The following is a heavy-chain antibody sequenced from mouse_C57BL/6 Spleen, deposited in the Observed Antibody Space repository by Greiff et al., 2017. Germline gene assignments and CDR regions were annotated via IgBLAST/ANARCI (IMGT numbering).Heavy chain of an antibody. V-gene: IGHV5-16*01. Sequence: EVKLMESEGGLVQPGSSMKLSCTASGFTFSDYYMAWVRQVPEKGLEWVANINYDGSSTYYLYSLKSRFIISRDNAKNILYLQMSSLKSEDTATYYCARDGYGNYEAMDYWGQGTSVTVSS. CDR2: INYDGSST. CDR3: ARDGYGNYEAMDY. J-gene: IGHJ4*01. D-gene: IGHD2-1*01. CDR1: GFTFSDYY.